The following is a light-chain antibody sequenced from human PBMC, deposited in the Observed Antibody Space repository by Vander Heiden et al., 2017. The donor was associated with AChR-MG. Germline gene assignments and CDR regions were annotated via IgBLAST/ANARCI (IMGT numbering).Light chain of an antibody. CDR3: QQYGGSPYT. V-gene: IGKV3-20*01. CDR1: QSVSSSS. CDR2: GAS. J-gene: IGKJ2*01. Sequence: EIGLTQSPGTLSLSPGERATLSCRAGQSVSSSSLAWYQQKPGQAPRLLIYGASTRATGIPDRFSGSGSGTDFTFTISRLEPEDFAVYYCQQYGGSPYTFGQGTKLEIK.